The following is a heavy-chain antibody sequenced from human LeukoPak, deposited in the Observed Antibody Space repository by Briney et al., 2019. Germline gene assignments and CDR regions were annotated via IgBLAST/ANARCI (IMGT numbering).Heavy chain of an antibody. CDR1: GYTLTELS. Sequence: ASVKVSCKVSGYTLTELSMHWVRQAPGKGLEWMGGFDPEDGETIYAQKFQGRVTMTEDTSTDTAYMELSSLRSEDTAVYYCARVIVVVPATNAWFDPWGQGTLVTVSS. D-gene: IGHD2-2*01. CDR3: ARVIVVVPATNAWFDP. CDR2: FDPEDGET. J-gene: IGHJ5*02. V-gene: IGHV1-24*01.